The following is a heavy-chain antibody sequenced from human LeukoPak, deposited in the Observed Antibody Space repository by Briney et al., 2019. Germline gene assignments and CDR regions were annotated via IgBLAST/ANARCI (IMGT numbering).Heavy chain of an antibody. CDR1: GFTFSSYA. CDR3: ATGSPAGDGSGWPHYGY. J-gene: IGHJ4*02. D-gene: IGHD6-19*01. V-gene: IGHV3-30-3*01. Sequence: GGSLRLSCAASGFTFSSYALHWVCQAPGKGLEWVAVISYDGSNKYYADSVKGRFTISRDNSKNTLYLQMNSLRAEDTAVYYCATGSPAGDGSGWPHYGYWGQGSLVTVSS. CDR2: ISYDGSNK.